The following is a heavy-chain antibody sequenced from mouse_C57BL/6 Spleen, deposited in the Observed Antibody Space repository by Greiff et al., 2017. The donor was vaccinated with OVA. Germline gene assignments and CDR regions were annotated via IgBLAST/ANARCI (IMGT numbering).Heavy chain of an antibody. Sequence: VMLVESGPGLVQPSQSLSITCTVSGFSLTSYGVHWVRQSPGKGLEWLGVIWSGGSTDYNAAFISRLSISKDNSKSQVFFKMNSLQADDTAIYYCARNSEGYYYGSSPMDYWGQGTSVTVSS. D-gene: IGHD1-1*01. CDR3: ARNSEGYYYGSSPMDY. J-gene: IGHJ4*01. V-gene: IGHV2-2*01. CDR1: GFSLTSYG. CDR2: IWSGGST.